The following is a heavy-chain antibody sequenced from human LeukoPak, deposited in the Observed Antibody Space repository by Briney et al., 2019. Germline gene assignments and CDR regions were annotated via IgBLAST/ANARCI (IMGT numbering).Heavy chain of an antibody. V-gene: IGHV4-61*02. CDR3: ARLLWFGETDAFDI. CDR2: IYTSGST. D-gene: IGHD3-10*01. Sequence: SETLSLTCTVSGGSISSGSYYWGWVRQPAGTGLEWVGRIYTSGSTNYNPSRKSRVTISVETSKNQFSLKLSSVPAADTAVYYCARLLWFGETDAFDIWAQGTMVTVSS. J-gene: IGHJ3*02. CDR1: GGSISSGSYY.